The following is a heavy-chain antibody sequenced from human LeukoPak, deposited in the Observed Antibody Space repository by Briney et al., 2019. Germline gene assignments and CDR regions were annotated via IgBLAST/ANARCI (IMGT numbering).Heavy chain of an antibody. V-gene: IGHV1-2*02. CDR1: GYTFTGYY. Sequence: GASVKVSCKASGYTFTGYYMHWVRQAPGQGLEWMGWINPNSGGTNYAQKFQGRVTMTRDTSISTAYMELSSLGSDDTAFYYCARDEVRGVNDYWGQGTLVTVSS. CDR2: INPNSGGT. CDR3: ARDEVRGVNDY. J-gene: IGHJ4*02. D-gene: IGHD3-10*01.